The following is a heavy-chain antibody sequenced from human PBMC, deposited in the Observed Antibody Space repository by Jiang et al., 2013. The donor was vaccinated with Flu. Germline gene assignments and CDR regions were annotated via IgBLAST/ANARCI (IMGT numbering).Heavy chain of an antibody. V-gene: IGHV3-48*02. J-gene: IGHJ6*02. CDR2: ISSSSSTI. Sequence: GGSLRLSCAASGFTFSSYSMNWVRQAPGKGLEWVSYISSSSSTIYYADSVKGRFTISRDNAKNSLYLQMNSLRDETGDAVYYCARDGPSGGSGWSRVYYYYGMDVWGQGTTVTVSS. CDR1: GFTFSSYS. CDR3: ARDGPSGGSGWSRVYYYYGMDV. D-gene: IGHD6-19*01.